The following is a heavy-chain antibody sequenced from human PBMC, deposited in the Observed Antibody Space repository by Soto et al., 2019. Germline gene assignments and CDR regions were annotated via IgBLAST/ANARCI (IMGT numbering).Heavy chain of an antibody. CDR2: IWYDGSNK. V-gene: IGHV3-33*01. D-gene: IGHD6-13*01. J-gene: IGHJ4*02. CDR3: VGGPGGAAAGTY. Sequence: QVQLVESGGGVVQPGRSLRLSCAASGFTFSSYGMHWVRQAPGKGLEWVAVIWYDGSNKYYADSVKGRFTISRDNSKNTLYLQMNSLRAEDTAVYYCVGGPGGAAAGTYWGQGTLVTVSS. CDR1: GFTFSSYG.